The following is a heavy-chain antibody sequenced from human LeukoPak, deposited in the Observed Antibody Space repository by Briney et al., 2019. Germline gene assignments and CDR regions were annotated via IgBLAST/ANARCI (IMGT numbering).Heavy chain of an antibody. CDR1: GFTFDDYG. V-gene: IGHV3-66*01. J-gene: IGHJ4*02. CDR2: IYSGGST. D-gene: IGHD2-2*01. CDR3: ARDASPYCSSTSCYAQ. Sequence: GGSLRLSCAASGFTFDDYGMSWVRQAPGKGLEWVSVIYSGGSTYYADSVKGRFTISRDNSKNTLYLQMHSLRAEDTAVYYCARDASPYCSSTSCYAQWGQGTLVTVSA.